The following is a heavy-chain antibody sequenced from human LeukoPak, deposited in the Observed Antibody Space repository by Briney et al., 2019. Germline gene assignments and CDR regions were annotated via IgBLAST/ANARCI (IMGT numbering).Heavy chain of an antibody. D-gene: IGHD1-26*01. J-gene: IGHJ4*02. CDR2: INTDASST. CDR3: ARDPMGATTY. Sequence: GGSLRLSCAASGFTFSSYWMHWVRHAPGKGLVWVSRINTDASSTSYAGSVKGRFTISRHNAKNTLYLQMNSLRADDTAVYYCARDPMGATTYWGQGTLVTVSS. CDR1: GFTFSSYW. V-gene: IGHV3-74*01.